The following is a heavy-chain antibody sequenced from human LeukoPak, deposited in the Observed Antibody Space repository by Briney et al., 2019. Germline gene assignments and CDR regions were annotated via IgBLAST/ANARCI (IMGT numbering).Heavy chain of an antibody. CDR2: IYYSGST. CDR1: GGSISSGDYY. D-gene: IGHD1-26*01. J-gene: IGHJ3*02. CDR3: ARDLTSWDGFSDTFAI. Sequence: SETLSLTCTVSGGSISSGDYYWSWIRQPPGKGLEWIGYIYYSGSTYYNPSLKSRVTISVDTSKNQFSLKLSSVTAADTAVYYCARDLTSWDGFSDTFAIWSPGTRVTVSS. V-gene: IGHV4-30-4*01.